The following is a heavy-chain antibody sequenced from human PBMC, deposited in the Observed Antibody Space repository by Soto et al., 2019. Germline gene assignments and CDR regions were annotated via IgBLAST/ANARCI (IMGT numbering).Heavy chain of an antibody. CDR2: INPSSGST. CDR3: ARERDVSSGWYRMYFQH. Sequence: QVQLVQSGAEVKKSGASVKVSCKASGYTFTNYYMHWVRQAPGQGLEWMGIINPSSGSTSYAQKFQGRVTLTRDTSTSTVYMELTGLSSEDTAVYFCARERDVSSGWYRMYFQHWGQGTLVTVSS. V-gene: IGHV1-46*01. D-gene: IGHD6-19*01. CDR1: GYTFTNYY. J-gene: IGHJ1*01.